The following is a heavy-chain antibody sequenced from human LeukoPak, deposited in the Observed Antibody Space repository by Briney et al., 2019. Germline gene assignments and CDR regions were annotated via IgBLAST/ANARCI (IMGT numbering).Heavy chain of an antibody. J-gene: IGHJ5*02. CDR3: ARVMAVNPDWFDP. D-gene: IGHD5-24*01. V-gene: IGHV4-61*02. CDR2: IYNTGST. CDR1: GASISSESYY. Sequence: SETLSLTCTVSGASISSESYYWTWIRQPAGKGLEWIRRIYNTGSTKYNPSLKSRVTISMDTSKNQFSLKLNSVTAADTAVYYCARVMAVNPDWFDPWGQGTLVTVSS.